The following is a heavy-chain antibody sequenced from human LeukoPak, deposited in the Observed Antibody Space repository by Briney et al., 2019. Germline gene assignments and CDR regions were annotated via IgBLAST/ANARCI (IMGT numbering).Heavy chain of an antibody. V-gene: IGHV5-51*01. D-gene: IGHD6-13*01. CDR3: ARAGPIAAASFDY. Sequence: GESLRISCKASGYIFISYWIAWVRQMPGKGLEWMGIIFPGDSDTRYSPSFQGQVTISADKSISTAYLQWSSLKASDTAMYYCARAGPIAAASFDYWGQGTLVTVSS. CDR1: GYIFISYW. J-gene: IGHJ4*02. CDR2: IFPGDSDT.